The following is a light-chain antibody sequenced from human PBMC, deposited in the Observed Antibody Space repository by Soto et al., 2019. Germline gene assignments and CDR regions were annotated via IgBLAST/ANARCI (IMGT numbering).Light chain of an antibody. V-gene: IGLV2-14*03. CDR3: SSYTSSSTLV. J-gene: IGLJ2*01. Sequence: QSALTQPASVSGSPGQSITISCAGTSIDVGGYNFVSWYQHHPGKVPKLIIYDVSNRPSGVSNRFSGSKSGNTASLTISGLQAEDEADYYCSSYTSSSTLVFGGGTKVTVL. CDR2: DVS. CDR1: SIDVGGYNF.